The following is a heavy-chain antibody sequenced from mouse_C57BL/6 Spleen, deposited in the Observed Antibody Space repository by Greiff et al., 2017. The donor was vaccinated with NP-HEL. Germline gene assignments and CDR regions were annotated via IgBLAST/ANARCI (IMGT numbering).Heavy chain of an antibody. CDR2: INPSTGGT. J-gene: IGHJ4*01. CDR1: GYSFTGYY. V-gene: IGHV1-42*01. Sequence: VQLQQSGPELVKPGASVKISCKASGYSFTGYYMNWVKQSPEKSLEWIGEINPSTGGTTYNQKFKAKATLTVDKSSSTAYMQLKSLTSEDSAVYYCALLRLGAMDYWGQGTSVTVSS. CDR3: ALLRLGAMDY. D-gene: IGHD1-1*01.